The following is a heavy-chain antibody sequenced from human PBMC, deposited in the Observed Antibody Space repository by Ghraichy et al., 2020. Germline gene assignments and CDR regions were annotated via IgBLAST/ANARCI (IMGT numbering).Heavy chain of an antibody. D-gene: IGHD3-16*01. V-gene: IGHV4-31*03. CDR1: SGSISNPYYY. J-gene: IGHJ5*02. CDR3: AKDERGDLTS. CDR2: IYSRWST. Sequence: SETLSLTCTVSSGSISNPYYYWNWIRQQPGKGLEWIVYIYSRWSTYYNPSLKSRVTISVDTSKNQFSLHLSSVTAADTAVDYCAKDERGDLTSWGQGSLVTVSS.